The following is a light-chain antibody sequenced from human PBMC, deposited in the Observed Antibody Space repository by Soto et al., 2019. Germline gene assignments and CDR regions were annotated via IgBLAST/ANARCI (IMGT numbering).Light chain of an antibody. CDR3: QQYNVWPLT. CDR2: VAS. Sequence: EIVMTQSPVTLSVSPGDRATLSCRASQSVNSNLAWYQQTPGQTPKLLIYVASTRATGIPARFSGSGSGTDFTLTISSLQSEDFAVYYCQQYNVWPLTFGGGTKVECK. CDR1: QSVNSN. V-gene: IGKV3-15*01. J-gene: IGKJ4*01.